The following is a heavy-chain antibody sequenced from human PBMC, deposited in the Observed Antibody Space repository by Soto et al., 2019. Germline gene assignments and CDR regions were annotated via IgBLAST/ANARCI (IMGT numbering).Heavy chain of an antibody. CDR2: IWYDGSNK. V-gene: IGHV3-33*01. Sequence: GGSLRLSCAASGFTFSSYGMHWVRQAPGKGLEWVAVIWYDGSNKYYADSVKGRFTISRDNSKNTLYLQMNSLRAEDTAVYYCAREYSSSSLDYWGQGTLVTVSS. CDR1: GFTFSSYG. D-gene: IGHD6-6*01. J-gene: IGHJ4*02. CDR3: AREYSSSSLDY.